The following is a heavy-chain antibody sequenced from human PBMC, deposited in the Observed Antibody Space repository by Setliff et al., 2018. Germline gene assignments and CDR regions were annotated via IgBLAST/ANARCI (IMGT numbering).Heavy chain of an antibody. CDR3: TTDWSRGDSGNYLRLDY. CDR1: GFTFSDHY. CDR2: TRDRASGHTT. Sequence: GGSLRLSCAVSGFTFSDHYMDWVRQAPGKGLEWVARTRDRASGHTTEYAASVNGRFTVSRGDSKNTLFLQMNSLKTEDTALYYCTTDWSRGDSGNYLRLDYWGPGTLVTVSS. V-gene: IGHV3-72*01. J-gene: IGHJ4*02. D-gene: IGHD3-10*01.